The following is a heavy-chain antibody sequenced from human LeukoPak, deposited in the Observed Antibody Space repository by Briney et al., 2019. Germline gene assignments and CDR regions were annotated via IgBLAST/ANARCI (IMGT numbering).Heavy chain of an antibody. D-gene: IGHD3-22*01. V-gene: IGHV1-2*02. CDR2: INLDSGNT. CDR3: ARVGHYDSSVYADDVFDF. J-gene: IGHJ3*01. CDR1: GYTFTGYY. Sequence: ASVKVSCKASGYTFTGYYLHWVRQAPGHGLEWLGWINLDSGNTKYSQKFQGRVTLTRDTSISTAYMEVSRLGSDDTAVYYCARVGHYDSSVYADDVFDFWGQGTMVTVSS.